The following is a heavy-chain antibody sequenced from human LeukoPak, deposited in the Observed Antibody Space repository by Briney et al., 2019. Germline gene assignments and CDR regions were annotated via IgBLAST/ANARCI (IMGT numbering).Heavy chain of an antibody. CDR3: THWKRHDGYCSGGSCYGLHY. D-gene: IGHD2-15*01. V-gene: IGHV2-5*02. Sequence: SGPTLVKPTQTLTLTCTFSGFSLSTRGVGVGWVRQPPGKALEWPALIDWDDNERFSPSLNSRLTITKYTSKNQVVLTVTDMDPVDTATYYCTHWKRHDGYCSGGSCYGLHYWGQGTLVTVSS. J-gene: IGHJ4*02. CDR1: GFSLSTRGVG. CDR2: IDWDDNE.